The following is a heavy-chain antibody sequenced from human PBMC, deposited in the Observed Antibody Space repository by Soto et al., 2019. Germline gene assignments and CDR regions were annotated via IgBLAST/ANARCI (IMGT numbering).Heavy chain of an antibody. D-gene: IGHD3-10*01. CDR2: MSPSGST. CDR3: AGGLYGSGNHHLNN. CDR1: GYFISNSNW. Sequence: SETLSLTCDVSGYFISNSNWWGWIRQPPGKGLEWIGYMSPSGSTYYNPSLQSRLTMSVDTSKNQFSLKLISVTAADTAVYYCAGGLYGSGNHHLNNWGQGVLVTVSS. V-gene: IGHV4-28*03. J-gene: IGHJ4*02.